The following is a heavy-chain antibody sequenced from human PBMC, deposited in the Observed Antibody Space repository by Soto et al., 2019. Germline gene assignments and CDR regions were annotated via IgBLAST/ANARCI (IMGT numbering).Heavy chain of an antibody. CDR3: AKRGAIVDVSRTFVGYGMEV. CDR1: GFTFRNYA. V-gene: IGHV3-23*01. Sequence: EVQLLDSGGALVQPGGSLRPSCAASGFTFRNYAMSWVRQAPGKGLEWVSRISGNGGDINYADSVKGRFTISSDNSKNTMYLQKTRMRAEDKAVYYIAKRGAIVDVSRTFVGYGMEVWGQGTTVTVSS. CDR2: ISGNGGDI. D-gene: IGHD3-16*01. J-gene: IGHJ6*02.